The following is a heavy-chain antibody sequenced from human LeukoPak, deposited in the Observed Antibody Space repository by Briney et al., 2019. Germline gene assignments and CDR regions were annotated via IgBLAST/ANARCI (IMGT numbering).Heavy chain of an antibody. Sequence: PGGSLRLSCAASGFTVSSNYMSWVRQAPGKGLEWVSVIYSGGSTYYADSVKGRFTISRDNSKNTLYLQVNSLRAEDTAVYYCARDLYSSGWRPYYYGMDVWGQGTTVTVSS. V-gene: IGHV3-53*01. CDR2: IYSGGST. CDR3: ARDLYSSGWRPYYYGMDV. J-gene: IGHJ6*02. D-gene: IGHD6-19*01. CDR1: GFTVSSNY.